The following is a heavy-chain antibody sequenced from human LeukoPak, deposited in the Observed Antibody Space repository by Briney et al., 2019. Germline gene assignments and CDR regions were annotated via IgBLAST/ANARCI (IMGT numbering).Heavy chain of an antibody. D-gene: IGHD6-19*01. CDR2: IYYSGIT. CDR3: ARGRAVAGIYYYYYGMDV. J-gene: IGHJ6*02. V-gene: IGHV4-39*07. CDR1: GGSISSSSYY. Sequence: SETLSLTCTVSGGSISSSSYYWGWIRQPPGKGLEWIGSIYYSGITYYNPSLKSRLTISVDTSKNQFSLKLSSVTAADTAVYYCARGRAVAGIYYYYYGMDVWGQGTTVTVSS.